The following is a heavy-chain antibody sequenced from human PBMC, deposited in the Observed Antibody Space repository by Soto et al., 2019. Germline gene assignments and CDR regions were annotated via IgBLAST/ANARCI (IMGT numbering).Heavy chain of an antibody. CDR2: IYYSGST. Sequence: QVQLQESGPGLVKPSETLSLTCTVSGGSISSYYWSWIRQPPGKGLEWIGYIYYSGSTNYNPSLKGRITISVDTSKNQYSLKLSSVTAADTAVYYCARDENDYGDASWFDPWGQGTLVTVSS. CDR1: GGSISSYY. CDR3: ARDENDYGDASWFDP. D-gene: IGHD4-17*01. V-gene: IGHV4-59*01. J-gene: IGHJ5*02.